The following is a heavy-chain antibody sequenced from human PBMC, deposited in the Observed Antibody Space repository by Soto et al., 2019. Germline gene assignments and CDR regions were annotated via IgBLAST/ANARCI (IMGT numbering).Heavy chain of an antibody. CDR1: GFTFSSYA. D-gene: IGHD5-18*01. Sequence: GGSLRLSCAASGFTFSSYAMHWVRQAPGKGLEWVAVISYDGSNKYYADSVKGRFTISRDNSKNTLYLQMNSLRAEDTAVYYCARGGTAMVPYYYYGMDVWGQGTTVTVSS. V-gene: IGHV3-30-3*01. J-gene: IGHJ6*02. CDR3: ARGGTAMVPYYYYGMDV. CDR2: ISYDGSNK.